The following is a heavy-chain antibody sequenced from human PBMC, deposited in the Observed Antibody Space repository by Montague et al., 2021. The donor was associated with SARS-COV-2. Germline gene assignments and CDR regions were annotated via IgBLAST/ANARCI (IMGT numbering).Heavy chain of an antibody. CDR1: GFTFGNYE. V-gene: IGHV3-48*03. CDR3: ARVGKQYCSGGSCYYKTPYFGMDV. D-gene: IGHD2-15*01. CDR2: ISSSATVT. J-gene: IGHJ6*02. Sequence: SLRLSCAASGFTFGNYEMNWVRQAPGKGLEWVSYISSSATVTYNTDSVKGRFSISRDNGRNSLFLQMNSLRAEDTAIYYCARVGKQYCSGGSCYYKTPYFGMDVWGQGTTVTVSS.